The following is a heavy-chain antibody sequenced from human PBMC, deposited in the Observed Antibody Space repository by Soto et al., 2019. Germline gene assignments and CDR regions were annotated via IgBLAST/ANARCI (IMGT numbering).Heavy chain of an antibody. V-gene: IGHV1-69*12. CDR3: ARWVVPYSSGWKGGFDS. CDR1: GGTFSSYA. J-gene: IGHJ4*02. CDR2: IIPIFGTA. Sequence: QVQLVQSGAEVKKPGSSVKVSCKASGGTFSSYAISWVRQAPGQGLEWMGGIIPIFGTANYAQKFQGRVKIAADESTRTAYMELRRLRSEDVAVYYCARWVVPYSSGWKGGFDSWGPGSLVTVSS. D-gene: IGHD6-19*01.